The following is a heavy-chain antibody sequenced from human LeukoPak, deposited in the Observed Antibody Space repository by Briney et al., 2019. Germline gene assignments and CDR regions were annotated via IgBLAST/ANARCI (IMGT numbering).Heavy chain of an antibody. D-gene: IGHD3-10*01. V-gene: IGHV3-23*01. CDR2: ISGSGGFT. Sequence: PGGTLRLSCAASGFTFSSYGMSWVRQAPGKGLEWVSAISGSGGFTYYADSVKGRFTISRDNSKNTLYLQMNSLRAEDTAVYYCAKRVLPWFGEVLYEGYFDSWGQGTLVTVSS. J-gene: IGHJ4*02. CDR3: AKRVLPWFGEVLYEGYFDS. CDR1: GFTFSSYG.